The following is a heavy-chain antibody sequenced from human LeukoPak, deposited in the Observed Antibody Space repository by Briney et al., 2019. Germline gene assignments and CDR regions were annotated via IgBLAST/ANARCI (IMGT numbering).Heavy chain of an antibody. Sequence: GVSLRLSCAASGFTFSSYSMNWVRQAPGKGLEWVSSISSSSSYIYYADSVKGRFTISRDNAKNSLYLQMNSLRAEDPAVYYCARDFYYGSGSYGTFAYWGQGTLVTVSS. CDR2: ISSSSSYI. D-gene: IGHD3-10*01. J-gene: IGHJ4*02. CDR3: ARDFYYGSGSYGTFAY. CDR1: GFTFSSYS. V-gene: IGHV3-21*01.